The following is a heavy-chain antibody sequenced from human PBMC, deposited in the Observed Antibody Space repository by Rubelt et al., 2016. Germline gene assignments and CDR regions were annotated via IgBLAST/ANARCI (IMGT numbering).Heavy chain of an antibody. CDR3: AKDWTGGPGIAAAGQSL. D-gene: IGHD6-13*01. Sequence: STYYADSVKGRFTISRDNSKNTLYLQMNSLRAEDTAVYYCAKDWTGGPGIAAAGQSLWGQGTLVTVSS. J-gene: IGHJ4*02. CDR2: ST. V-gene: IGHV3-NL1*01.